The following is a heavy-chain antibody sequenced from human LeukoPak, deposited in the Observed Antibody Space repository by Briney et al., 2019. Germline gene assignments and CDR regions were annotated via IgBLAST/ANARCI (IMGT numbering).Heavy chain of an antibody. CDR3: AAVGLVYSYGRPPFDY. CDR2: IRYDGSNK. D-gene: IGHD5-18*01. Sequence: QPGVSLRLSCAASGFTFSSYGMHWVRQAPGKGLEWVAFIRYDGSNKYYADSVKGRFTISRDNSKNTLYLQMNSLRAEDTAVYYCAAVGLVYSYGRPPFDYWGQGTLVTVSS. V-gene: IGHV3-30*02. CDR1: GFTFSSYG. J-gene: IGHJ4*02.